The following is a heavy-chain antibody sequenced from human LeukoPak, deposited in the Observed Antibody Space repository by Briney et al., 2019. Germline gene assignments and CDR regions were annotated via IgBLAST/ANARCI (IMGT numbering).Heavy chain of an antibody. CDR2: IYSGGST. J-gene: IGHJ4*02. V-gene: IGHV3-66*01. CDR3: ARSGSRNYKSSSPFDY. D-gene: IGHD3-10*01. Sequence: GGSLRLSCAASGFTASSNYMSWVRQAPGKGLEWVSVIYSGGSTYYADSVKGRFTISRDNSKNTLYLQMNSLRAEDTAVYYCARSGSRNYKSSSPFDYWGQGTLVTVSS. CDR1: GFTASSNY.